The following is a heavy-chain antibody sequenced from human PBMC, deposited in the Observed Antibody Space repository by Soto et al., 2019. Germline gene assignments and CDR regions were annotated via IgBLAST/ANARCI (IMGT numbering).Heavy chain of an antibody. CDR3: ARGVSSWYSYYYYYGMDV. V-gene: IGHV3-11*01. D-gene: IGHD6-13*01. CDR1: GFTFSDYY. J-gene: IGHJ6*02. CDR2: ISSSGSTI. Sequence: GGSLRLSCAASGFTFSDYYMSWIRQAPGKGLEWVSYISSSGSTIYYADSVKGRFTISRDNAKNSLYLQMNSLRAEDTAVYYCARGVSSWYSYYYYYGMDVWGQGTTVTVS.